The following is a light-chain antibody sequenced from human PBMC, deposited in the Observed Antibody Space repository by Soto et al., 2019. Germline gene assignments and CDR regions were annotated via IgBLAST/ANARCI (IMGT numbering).Light chain of an antibody. Sequence: QSALTQAPSVSGAPGQRVTISCTGSSSNIGAGYDVHWFQQFPGTAPRLLIYGNNNRPSGVPDRFSGSKSGTSASLAIAGLQAGDEAVYYCQSFDSDLSGFVFGTGTKLTVL. CDR2: GNN. J-gene: IGLJ1*01. V-gene: IGLV1-40*01. CDR3: QSFDSDLSGFV. CDR1: SSNIGAGYD.